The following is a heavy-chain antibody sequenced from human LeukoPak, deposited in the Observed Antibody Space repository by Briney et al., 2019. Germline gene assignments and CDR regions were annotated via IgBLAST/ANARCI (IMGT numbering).Heavy chain of an antibody. CDR2: MSSNSFSI. CDR3: AREAPGDEAFDI. V-gene: IGHV3-21*01. CDR1: GFTFSICS. Sequence: GGSLRLSCEASGFTFSICSMNWVRQAPGKGLDWVSSMSSNSFSIRSGESVKGRFTISRDNAKTSLHLQMHSPRVEDTGIYYCAREAPGDEAFDIWGQGTMVTVSS. D-gene: IGHD7-27*01. J-gene: IGHJ3*02.